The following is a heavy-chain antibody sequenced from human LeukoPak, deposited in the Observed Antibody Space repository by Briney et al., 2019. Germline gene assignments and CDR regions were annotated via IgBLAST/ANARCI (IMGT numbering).Heavy chain of an antibody. V-gene: IGHV4-31*03. CDR2: IYYSGNT. D-gene: IGHD5-18*01. CDR1: GGSISSGGCY. Sequence: PSETLSLTCTVSGGSISSGGCYWSWMRQHSGKGLEWIGYIYYSGNTYYNPSLKSRLTISVDTSKNQFSLKLRSVTAADTAVYYCAGVSVDKGMPHWGQGTLVTVSS. CDR3: AGVSVDKGMPH. J-gene: IGHJ4*02.